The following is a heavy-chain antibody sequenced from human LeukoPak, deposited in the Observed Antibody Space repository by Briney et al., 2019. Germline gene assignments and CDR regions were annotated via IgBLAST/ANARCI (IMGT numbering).Heavy chain of an antibody. D-gene: IGHD2-15*01. CDR1: GGSTSSNNYY. J-gene: IGHJ4*02. Sequence: SETLSLTCTVSGGSTSSNNYYWGWIRQFSGKGLQWIGSFSYNGNTYYNPSLKSRGAMSVDTSKNQFSLKMSSVTAADTAVYYCARRRPLVVAATLGDFDNWGQGTLVTVSS. CDR2: FSYNGNT. V-gene: IGHV4-39*01. CDR3: ARRRPLVVAATLGDFDN.